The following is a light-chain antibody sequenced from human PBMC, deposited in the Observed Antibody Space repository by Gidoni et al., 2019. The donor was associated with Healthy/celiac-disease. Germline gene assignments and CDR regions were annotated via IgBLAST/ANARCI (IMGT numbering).Light chain of an antibody. V-gene: IGLV2-23*01. J-gene: IGLJ1*01. CDR1: SSGVENYNL. Sequence: QSALTQPASVSGSPGQSITISCTGTSSGVENYNLVSWYQQHPGKAPKLMIYEGSKRPSGVSNRFSGSNSGNPASLTISGLQAEDEADYYCCSYAGSTTLTYVFGTGTKVTVL. CDR3: CSYAGSTTLTYV. CDR2: EGS.